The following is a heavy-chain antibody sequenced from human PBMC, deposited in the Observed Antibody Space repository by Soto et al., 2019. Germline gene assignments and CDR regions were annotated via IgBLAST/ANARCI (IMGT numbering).Heavy chain of an antibody. Sequence: QVQLVQSGAEVKEPGDSVRVSCEASGYTFTAYYIHWVRQAPGQGLEWMGWINPKFGDTTYAQDFQGRVSMTRDMSISTLYMELSRLTSDDTAIYYCARTLDYYYGPGSGNGHGFWGQGTTVTVFS. V-gene: IGHV1-2*02. J-gene: IGHJ6*02. CDR3: ARTLDYYYGPGSGNGHGF. CDR1: GYTFTAYY. CDR2: INPKFGDT. D-gene: IGHD3-10*01.